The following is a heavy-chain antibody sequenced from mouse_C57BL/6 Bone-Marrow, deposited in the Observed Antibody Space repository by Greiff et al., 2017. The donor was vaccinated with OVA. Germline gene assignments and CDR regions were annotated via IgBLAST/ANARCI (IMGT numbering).Heavy chain of an antibody. CDR1: GYTFTSYW. J-gene: IGHJ2*01. D-gene: IGHD2-1*01. CDR3: ARGGNYSYYFDY. Sequence: QVQLQQPGAELVMPGASVKLSCKASGYTFTSYWMHWVKQRPGQGLEWIGEIDPSDSYTNYNQKFKGKSTLTVDKSSSTAYMQLSSLTSEDSAVDYYARGGNYSYYFDYWGQGTTLTVSA. CDR2: IDPSDSYT. V-gene: IGHV1-69*01.